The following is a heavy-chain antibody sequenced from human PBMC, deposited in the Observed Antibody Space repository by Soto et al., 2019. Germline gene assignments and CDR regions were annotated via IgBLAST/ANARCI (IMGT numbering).Heavy chain of an antibody. D-gene: IGHD3-22*01. J-gene: IGHJ6*02. CDR1: GGSISSSSYY. CDR3: ARSPDSSGYYPRRYYYGMDV. V-gene: IGHV4-39*07. Sequence: SETLSLTCTVSGGSISSSSYYWGWIRQPPGKGLEWIGGIYYSGSTYYNPSLKSRVTISVDTSKNQFSLKLSSVTAADTAVYYCARSPDSSGYYPRRYYYGMDVWGQGTTVTVSS. CDR2: IYYSGST.